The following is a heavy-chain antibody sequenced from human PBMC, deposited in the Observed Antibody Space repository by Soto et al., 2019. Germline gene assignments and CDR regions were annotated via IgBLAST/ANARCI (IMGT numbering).Heavy chain of an antibody. D-gene: IGHD2-15*01. CDR2: INPSDSYT. CDR1: GYSFTSYW. CDR3: ARHVGDGGNSGY. V-gene: IGHV5-10-1*01. J-gene: IGHJ4*02. Sequence: GESLKISCQGSGYSFTSYWISWVRQMPGKGLEWMGRINPSDSYTNYSPSFQGHVTISADKSISTAYLQWSSLKASDTAMYFCARHVGDGGNSGYWGQGTLVTVPQ.